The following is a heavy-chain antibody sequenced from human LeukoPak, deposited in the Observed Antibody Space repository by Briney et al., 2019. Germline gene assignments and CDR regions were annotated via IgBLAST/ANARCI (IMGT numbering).Heavy chain of an antibody. J-gene: IGHJ3*01. CDR1: GFTVSSYG. CDR3: AKARIAAAGTGAFDV. V-gene: IGHV3-23*01. Sequence: PGGSLRLSCAASGFTVSSYGMTWVRQAPGKRLEWVSAFSATDGSAQYAESVRGRFTISRDNSKNSLYLQMNSLRDEDTAVYFCAKARIAAAGTGAFDVWGQGTMVTVPS. D-gene: IGHD6-13*01. CDR2: FSATDGSA.